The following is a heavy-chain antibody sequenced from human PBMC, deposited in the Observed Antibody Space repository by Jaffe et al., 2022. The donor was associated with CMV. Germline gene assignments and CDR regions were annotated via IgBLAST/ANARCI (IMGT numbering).Heavy chain of an antibody. V-gene: IGHV4-31*03. Sequence: QVQLQESGPGLVKPSQTLSLTCSVSGGSISSGDYYWSWIRQHPGKGLEWIGYISYSGSTYYNPSLKSRVTISVDTSKNQFSLKLSSVTAADTAVYYCARDSGSSGYFIWGQGTLVTVSS. D-gene: IGHD3-22*01. CDR3: ARDSGSSGYFI. J-gene: IGHJ4*02. CDR1: GGSISSGDYY. CDR2: ISYSGST.